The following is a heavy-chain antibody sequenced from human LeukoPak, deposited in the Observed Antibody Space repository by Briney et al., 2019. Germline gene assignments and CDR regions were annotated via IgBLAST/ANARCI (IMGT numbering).Heavy chain of an antibody. Sequence: NPSQTLSLTCAVSGGSISSGGYSWSWIRQPPGKGLEWIGHIYHSGSTYYNPSLKSRVTISVDRSKNQFSLKLSSVTAADTAVYYCARVTTWFGEFRDAFDIWGQGTMVTVSS. CDR3: ARVTTWFGEFRDAFDI. CDR2: IYHSGST. J-gene: IGHJ3*02. V-gene: IGHV4-30-2*01. D-gene: IGHD3-10*01. CDR1: GGSISSGGYS.